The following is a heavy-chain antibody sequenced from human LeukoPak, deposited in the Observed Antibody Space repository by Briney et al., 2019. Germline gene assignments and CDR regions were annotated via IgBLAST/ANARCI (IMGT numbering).Heavy chain of an antibody. CDR2: IKQDGSEK. Sequence: GSLRLSCAASGFTFSSYWMSWVRQAPGKGLEWVANIKQDGSEKYYVDSVKGRFTISRDNAKNSLYLQMNSLRAEDTAVYYCAKDGARTGVRYFDYWGQGTLVTVSS. V-gene: IGHV3-7*03. CDR1: GFTFSSYW. CDR3: AKDGARTGVRYFDY. D-gene: IGHD7-27*01. J-gene: IGHJ4*02.